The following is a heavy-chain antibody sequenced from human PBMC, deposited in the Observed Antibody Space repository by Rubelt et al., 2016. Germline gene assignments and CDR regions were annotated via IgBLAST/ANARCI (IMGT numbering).Heavy chain of an antibody. D-gene: IGHD2-2*01. CDR2: IYYSGRR. J-gene: IGHJ4*02. CDR1: GGSINSDY. CDR3: ARDSTSFSLDY. Sequence: QVQLKESGPGLVKPSETLSLTCFVSGGSINSDYWSWIRQAPGRGLEWIGYIYYSGRRSHNPSLEGRISTSVDTSKNQFSLKLSSVTAADTAVYYCARDSTSFSLDYWGQGILVTVTS. V-gene: IGHV4-59*12.